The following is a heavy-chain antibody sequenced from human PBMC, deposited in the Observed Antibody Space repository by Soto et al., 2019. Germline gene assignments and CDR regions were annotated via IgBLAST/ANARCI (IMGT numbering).Heavy chain of an antibody. D-gene: IGHD6-25*01. CDR1: GYSFPAFY. J-gene: IGHJ5*01. CDR2: FNPKTGGA. CDR3: ARASAAATSWFDY. Sequence: QVQLVQSAAEVERPGASVKVSCQISGYSFPAFYIHWVRQAPGQGLEWVGWFNPKTGGANSAQKFQGRVTVTRATSISTVYMDLSGLTSDDTAVYYCARASAAATSWFDYWGQGTLVTVSS. V-gene: IGHV1-2*02.